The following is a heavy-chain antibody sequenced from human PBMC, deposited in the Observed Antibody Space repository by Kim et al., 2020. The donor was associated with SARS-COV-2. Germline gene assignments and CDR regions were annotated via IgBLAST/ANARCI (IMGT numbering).Heavy chain of an antibody. V-gene: IGHV6-1*01. D-gene: IGHD2-21*02. CDR3: ARKVTGVGGLDY. CDR2: TYYRSKWYT. Sequence: SQTLSLTCGISGDRVSSNSAAWIWIRQSPSRGLEWLGRTYYRSKWYTDYAVSVKSRITINPDTSKNQFSLQLNSVTPEDTAVYYCARKVTGVGGLDYWGQGTLVTVSS. CDR1: GDRVSSNSAA. J-gene: IGHJ4*01.